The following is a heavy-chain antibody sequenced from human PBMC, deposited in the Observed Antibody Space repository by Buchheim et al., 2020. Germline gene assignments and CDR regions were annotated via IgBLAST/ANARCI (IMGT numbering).Heavy chain of an antibody. CDR2: IYGVGTT. V-gene: IGHV3-66*01. J-gene: IGHJ4*02. CDR1: GFPVSSNH. Sequence: VQLVESGGGVVQRGGSLRISCVVSGFPVSSNHMSWIRQAPGKGLQFVSIIYGVGTTYYTESVKGRFTISRDSSTNTVYFQMDSLRADDTGVYYCARDSSASSDFWGRGT. CDR3: ARDSSASSDF.